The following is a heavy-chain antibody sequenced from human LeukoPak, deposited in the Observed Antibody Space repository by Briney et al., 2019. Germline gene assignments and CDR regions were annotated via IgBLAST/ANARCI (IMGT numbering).Heavy chain of an antibody. CDR3: ARSGRGGAFDI. Sequence: GGSLRLSCVASGFTFSSYWMSWVRQAAGKGLEWVANIKQDGSDKYYVESGRGRFTISRDNAKNSLYLQMNSLRAEDTAVYYCARSGRGGAFDIWGQGTMVTVSS. V-gene: IGHV3-7*01. CDR1: GFTFSSYW. J-gene: IGHJ3*02. CDR2: IKQDGSDK. D-gene: IGHD1-26*01.